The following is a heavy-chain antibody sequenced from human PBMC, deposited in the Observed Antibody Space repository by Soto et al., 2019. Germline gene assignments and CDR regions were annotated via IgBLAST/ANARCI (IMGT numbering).Heavy chain of an antibody. J-gene: IGHJ6*03. V-gene: IGHV3-23*01. CDR2: ITGSTGST. Sequence: EVQLLESGGGSVQPGGSLRLSCAASGFTFSNFAMSWVRHAPGKGREWVSEITGSTGSTYYADSVRGRFIISRDNSQNPLHLQMNSLRTEDPAVYCCAKDTSSSPYYMDVWGKGTTFNVSS. CDR1: GFTFSNFA. CDR3: AKDTSSSPYYMDV. D-gene: IGHD2-2*01.